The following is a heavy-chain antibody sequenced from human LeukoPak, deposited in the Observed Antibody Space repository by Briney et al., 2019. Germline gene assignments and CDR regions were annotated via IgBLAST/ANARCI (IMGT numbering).Heavy chain of an antibody. CDR1: GFTFSSYG. V-gene: IGHV3-30*03. CDR2: ISYDGSNK. J-gene: IGHJ4*02. D-gene: IGHD6-13*01. CDR3: ARALRDSSWYYEY. Sequence: GRSLRLSCAASGFTFSSYGMHWVRQAPGKGLEWVAVISYDGSNKYYADSVKGRFTISRDNSKNTLYLQMSSLRAEDTALYYCARALRDSSWYYEYWGQGTLVTVSS.